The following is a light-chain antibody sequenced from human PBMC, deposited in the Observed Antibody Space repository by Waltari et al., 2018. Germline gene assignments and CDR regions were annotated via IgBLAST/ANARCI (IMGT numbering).Light chain of an antibody. CDR3: SSYAGSSKGV. CDR1: LSDGGNYQR. Sequence: QSALTQPASVSGSPGQSLTLSFTGTLSDGGNYQRVSWYQQHPGKAPKRMIYAVSKPPSGDSDRFSGSKSGDMASLTISGLQPEDEAEYFCSSYAGSSKGVFGGGTKVTVL. J-gene: IGLJ2*01. V-gene: IGLV2-23*02. CDR2: AVS.